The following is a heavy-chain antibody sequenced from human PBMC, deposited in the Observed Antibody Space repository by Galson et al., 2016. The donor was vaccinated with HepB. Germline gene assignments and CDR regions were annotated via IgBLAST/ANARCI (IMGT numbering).Heavy chain of an antibody. V-gene: IGHV1-46*01. J-gene: IGHJ5*02. Sequence: MGIINLRGGATTYAQKFRGRVTMTRVTSTSTVYMEMSSLGSEDTALYYCARSNSPRYGWFDPWGQGTLVTVSS. CDR3: ARSNSPRYGWFDP. D-gene: IGHD3-16*02. CDR2: INLRGGAT.